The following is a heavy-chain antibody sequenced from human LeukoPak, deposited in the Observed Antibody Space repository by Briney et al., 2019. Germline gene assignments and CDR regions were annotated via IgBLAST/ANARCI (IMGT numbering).Heavy chain of an antibody. CDR3: AKDRASSSWSRDAFDI. Sequence: GASVKVSCKASGGTFSNYAISWVRQAPGQGLEWMGGIIPIFGTANYAQKFRGRFSITTDESARTVYMEVSSVRFEDTAVYYCAKDRASSSWSRDAFDIWGQGTVVTVSS. V-gene: IGHV1-69*05. CDR2: IIPIFGTA. CDR1: GGTFSNYA. J-gene: IGHJ3*02. D-gene: IGHD6-13*01.